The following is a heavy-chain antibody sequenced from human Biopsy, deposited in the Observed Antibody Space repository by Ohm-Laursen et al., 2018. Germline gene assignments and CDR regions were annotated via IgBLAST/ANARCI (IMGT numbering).Heavy chain of an antibody. CDR1: GVTLSGYG. Sequence: SLRLSCAASGVTLSGYGMNWVRQAPGKGLEWVSSISASSSYIYYADSVKGRFTVSRDNTKNTLYLQMNSLRVADTAIYFCATELLPPDVGGPWLDSWGQGTPVTVSS. CDR2: ISASSSYI. V-gene: IGHV3-21*06. CDR3: ATELLPPDVGGPWLDS. J-gene: IGHJ5*01. D-gene: IGHD3-10*01.